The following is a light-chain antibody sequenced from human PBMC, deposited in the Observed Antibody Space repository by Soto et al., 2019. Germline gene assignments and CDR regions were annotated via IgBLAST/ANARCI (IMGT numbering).Light chain of an antibody. Sequence: QSVLTQPPSASGSPGQSVTISCTGTSSDVGGYNYVSWYQHHPGKAPKLIIYEVDERPSGVPDRFSGSKSGNTASLTVSGLQAEEEADYYCSSYVGSNNFPYVFGTGTKLTVL. CDR2: EVD. J-gene: IGLJ1*01. V-gene: IGLV2-8*01. CDR1: SSDVGGYNY. CDR3: SSYVGSNNFPYV.